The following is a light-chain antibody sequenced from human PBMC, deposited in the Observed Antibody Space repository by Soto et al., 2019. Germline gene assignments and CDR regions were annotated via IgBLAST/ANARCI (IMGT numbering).Light chain of an antibody. CDR2: GAS. CDR3: QQYGSSPIT. Sequence: VLLLVTGHLSQSPGARPNLYRRDSQSVSNNYLAWYQQKPGQAPRLLISGASSRATGIPGRFSGSGSATDFTLTISRLEPEEFALYYCQQYGSSPITFGQGTRLEIK. J-gene: IGKJ5*01. CDR1: QSVSNNY. V-gene: IGKV3-20*01.